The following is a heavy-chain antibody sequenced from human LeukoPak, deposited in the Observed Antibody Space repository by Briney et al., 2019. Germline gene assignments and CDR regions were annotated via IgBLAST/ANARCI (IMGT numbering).Heavy chain of an antibody. V-gene: IGHV1-18*01. CDR2: ISAYNGNT. Sequence: GASVKVSCKASGYTSTSYGISWVRQAPGQGLEWMGWISAYNGNTNYAQKLQGRVTMTTDTSTSTAYMELRSLRSDDTAVYYCARYLGGYCSGGSCYSDWFDPWGQGTLVTVSS. D-gene: IGHD2-15*01. CDR1: GYTSTSYG. J-gene: IGHJ5*02. CDR3: ARYLGGYCSGGSCYSDWFDP.